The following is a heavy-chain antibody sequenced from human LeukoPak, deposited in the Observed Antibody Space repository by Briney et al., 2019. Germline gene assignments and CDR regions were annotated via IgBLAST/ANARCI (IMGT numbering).Heavy chain of an antibody. Sequence: SETLSLTCTVSGGSISSSSYYWGWIRQPPGKGLEWIGSIYHSGSTYYNPSHKSRVTISVDTSKNQSSLKLSSVTAADTAVYYCARDRDGYNYWYFDLWGRGTLVTVSS. J-gene: IGHJ2*01. V-gene: IGHV4-39*02. CDR2: IYHSGST. D-gene: IGHD5-24*01. CDR3: ARDRDGYNYWYFDL. CDR1: GGSISSSSYY.